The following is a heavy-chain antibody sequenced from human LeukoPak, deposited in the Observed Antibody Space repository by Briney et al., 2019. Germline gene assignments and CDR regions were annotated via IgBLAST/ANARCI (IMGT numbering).Heavy chain of an antibody. CDR2: IKQDGSEK. J-gene: IGHJ4*02. V-gene: IGHV3-7*01. CDR3: ARDGGATLVRGVITFDY. CDR1: GFTFGSYW. D-gene: IGHD3-10*01. Sequence: GGSLRLSCAASGFTFGSYWMSWVRQAPGKGLEWVANIKQDGSEKYYVDSVKGRFTISRDNAKNSLYLQMNSLRAEDTAVYYCARDGGATLVRGVITFDYWGQGTLVTVSS.